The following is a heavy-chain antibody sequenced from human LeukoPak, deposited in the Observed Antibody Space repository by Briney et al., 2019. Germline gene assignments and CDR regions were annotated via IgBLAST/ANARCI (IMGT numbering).Heavy chain of an antibody. CDR1: GFTFSSYA. V-gene: IGHV3-48*01. D-gene: IGHD3/OR15-3a*01. J-gene: IGHJ6*04. CDR3: ARTLDSALDV. Sequence: AGGSLRLSCAASGFTFSSYAMSWVRQAPGKGLEWISYISSSGRTVYYAESVRGRFAISRDNARGSLYLQMAGLTAEDTAVYYCARTLDSALDVWGNGTTVTVSS. CDR2: ISSSGRTV.